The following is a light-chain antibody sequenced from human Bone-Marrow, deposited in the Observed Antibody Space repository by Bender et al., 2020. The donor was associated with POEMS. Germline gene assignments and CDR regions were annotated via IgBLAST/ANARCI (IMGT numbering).Light chain of an antibody. Sequence: QSALTQPPSASGSPGQSITISCTGTSSDVGSYNLVSWYQHHPGKAPKLMIYDVTNRPSGVSNRFSGSKSGNTASLTVSGLQAEDEADYYCSSYAGNNNLVFGGGTKLTVL. CDR1: SSDVGSYNL. CDR2: DVT. V-gene: IGLV2-8*01. J-gene: IGLJ3*02. CDR3: SSYAGNNNLV.